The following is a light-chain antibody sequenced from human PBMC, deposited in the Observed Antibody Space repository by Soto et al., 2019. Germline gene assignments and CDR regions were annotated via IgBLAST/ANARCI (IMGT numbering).Light chain of an antibody. CDR1: QSVTSNY. Sequence: TQSRSTLSVCAGDGATLSCRASQSVTSNYLAWYQQKPGKAPRLLIHGASSRATGIPDRFSGSGSGTDFNLTISRLEPEDFAVYYCQKYGSSPRTFGQGTKVDIK. CDR3: QKYGSSPRT. V-gene: IGKV3-20*01. CDR2: GAS. J-gene: IGKJ1*01.